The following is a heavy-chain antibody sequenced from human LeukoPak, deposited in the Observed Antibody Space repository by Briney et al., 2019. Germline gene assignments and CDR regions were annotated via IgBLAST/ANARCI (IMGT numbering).Heavy chain of an antibody. CDR1: GGSISSYY. CDR2: IYYSGST. Sequence: PSETLSLTCSVSGGSISSYYWSWIRQPPGKGLEWIGYIYYSGSTNYNPSLKSRVTISVDTSKNQFSLKLSSVAAADTAVYYCARVDCSDGSCRLFDYWGQGTLVTVSS. V-gene: IGHV4-59*01. CDR3: ARVDCSDGSCRLFDY. J-gene: IGHJ4*02. D-gene: IGHD2-15*01.